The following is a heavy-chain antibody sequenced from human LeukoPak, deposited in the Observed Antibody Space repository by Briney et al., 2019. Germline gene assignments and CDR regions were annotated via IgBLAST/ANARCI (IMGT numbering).Heavy chain of an antibody. D-gene: IGHD1-26*01. V-gene: IGHV3-7*01. CDR3: ARRRGSYSFDY. J-gene: IGHJ4*02. Sequence: GGSLRLSCAASGFTFSSYWMTWVRQAPGKGLEWVANIKQDGSEKYYVDSVKGRFIISRDNAKNSLYLQMNSLRAEDTAVYYCARRRGSYSFDYWGQGTLVTVSS. CDR2: IKQDGSEK. CDR1: GFTFSSYW.